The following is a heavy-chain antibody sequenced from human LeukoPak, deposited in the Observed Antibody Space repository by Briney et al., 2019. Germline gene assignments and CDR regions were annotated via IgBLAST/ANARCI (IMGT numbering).Heavy chain of an antibody. V-gene: IGHV3-74*01. CDR1: GFAFSDSC. D-gene: IGHD6-25*01. CDR3: VRGSAPERGLDY. Sequence: GGSLRLSCAASGFAFSDSCMHWVRQPPGEGLLWFSRSCPHGSTPVYADSVKGRFTISRDDAKNSLYLQMNSLRGEDTAVYYCVRGSAPERGLDYWGQGARVTVSS. J-gene: IGHJ4*02. CDR2: SCPHGSTP.